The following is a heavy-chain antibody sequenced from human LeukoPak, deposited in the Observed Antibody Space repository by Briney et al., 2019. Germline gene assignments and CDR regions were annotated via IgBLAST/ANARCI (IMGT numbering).Heavy chain of an antibody. V-gene: IGHV3-30*02. CDR2: IRYDGSNK. CDR3: AKNHDFWSGYTSYYYYYMDV. J-gene: IGHJ6*03. Sequence: GGSLRLSCAASGFTFSSYAMSWVRQAPGKGLEWVAFIRYDGSNKYYADSVKGRFTISRDNSKNTLYLQMNSLRAEDTAVYYCAKNHDFWSGYTSYYYYYMDVWGKGTTVTVSS. D-gene: IGHD3-3*01. CDR1: GFTFSSYA.